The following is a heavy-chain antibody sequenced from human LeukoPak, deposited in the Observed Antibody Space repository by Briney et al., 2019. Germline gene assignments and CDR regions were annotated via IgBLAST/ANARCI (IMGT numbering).Heavy chain of an antibody. CDR2: ISWNSGSI. CDR3: AKDFGAVAGDAFDI. J-gene: IGHJ3*02. V-gene: IGHV3-9*03. CDR1: GFTFDDYA. D-gene: IGHD6-19*01. Sequence: PGGSLSLSCAASGFTFDDYAMHWARRAPGRGLEWVSGISWNSGSIGYVDSVKGRFTISRDNAKNSLYRQMNSLRAEDMGLYYCAKDFGAVAGDAFDIWGQGTMVTVSS.